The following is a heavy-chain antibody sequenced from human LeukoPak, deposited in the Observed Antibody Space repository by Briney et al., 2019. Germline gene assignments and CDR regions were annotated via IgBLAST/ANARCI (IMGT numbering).Heavy chain of an antibody. CDR2: ISSSSSYI. V-gene: IGHV3-21*01. CDR1: GFTFSSYS. D-gene: IGHD1-1*01. Sequence: GGSLRLSCAASGFTFSSYSMNWFRQAPGKGLEWVSSISSSSSYIYYADSVKGRFTISRDNAKNSLYLQMNSLRAEDTAVYYCARETRGTGMDVWGQGTTVTVSS. J-gene: IGHJ6*02. CDR3: ARETRGTGMDV.